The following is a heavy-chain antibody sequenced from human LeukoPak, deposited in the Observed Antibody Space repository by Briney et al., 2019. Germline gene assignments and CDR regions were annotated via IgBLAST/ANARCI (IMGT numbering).Heavy chain of an antibody. CDR3: AKVTAVASTGALDY. CDR2: ISDNGDST. V-gene: IGHV3-23*01. Sequence: PGGSLRLSCAAAGFTFNNYAMGWVRQAPGKGLEWVSSISDNGDSTYYADSVKGRFTISRDNAKNTLYLQMNSLRADDTAVYYCAKVTAVASTGALDYWGQGTLVTVSS. CDR1: GFTFNNYA. J-gene: IGHJ4*02. D-gene: IGHD6-19*01.